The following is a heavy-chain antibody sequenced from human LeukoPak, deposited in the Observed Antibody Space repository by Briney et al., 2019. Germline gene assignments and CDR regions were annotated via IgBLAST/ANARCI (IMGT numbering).Heavy chain of an antibody. V-gene: IGHV4-34*01. CDR3: ARDRTYYVWGSYHLFDY. Sequence: SETLSLTCAVYGGSFSGYYRSWIRQPPGKGLEWIGEINHSGSTNYNPSLKSRVTISVDTSKNQFSLKLSSVTAADTAVYYCARDRTYYVWGSYHLFDYWGQGTLVTVSS. CDR2: INHSGST. J-gene: IGHJ4*02. D-gene: IGHD3-16*02. CDR1: GGSFSGYY.